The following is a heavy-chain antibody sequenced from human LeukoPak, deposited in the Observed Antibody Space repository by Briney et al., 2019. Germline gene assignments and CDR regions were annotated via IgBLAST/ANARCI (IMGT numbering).Heavy chain of an antibody. V-gene: IGHV3-30*02. CDR1: AFTFSSYG. CDR2: IRYDGSNK. CDR3: AKDLRAVVIGSPLDY. Sequence: GGSLTLSCAASAFTFSSYGMHWVRQAPGKGLEWVAFIRYDGSNKYYADSVKGRFTISRDNSKNTLYLQMNSLRAEDTAMYYCAKDLRAVVIGSPLDYWGQGILVTVSS. D-gene: IGHD2-2*01. J-gene: IGHJ4*02.